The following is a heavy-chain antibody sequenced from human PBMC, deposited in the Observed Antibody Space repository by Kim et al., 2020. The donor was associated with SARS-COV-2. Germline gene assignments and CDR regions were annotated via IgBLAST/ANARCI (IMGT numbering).Heavy chain of an antibody. V-gene: IGHV4-34*01. Sequence: NPYLKSRVAIAVDTSENQFSLKLSSVTAADTSVYYCARAPWGLEVYFDYWGQGTLVTVSS. D-gene: IGHD7-27*01. J-gene: IGHJ4*02. CDR3: ARAPWGLEVYFDY.